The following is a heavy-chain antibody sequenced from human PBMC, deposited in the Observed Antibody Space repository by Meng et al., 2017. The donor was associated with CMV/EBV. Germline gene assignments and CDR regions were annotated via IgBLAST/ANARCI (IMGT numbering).Heavy chain of an antibody. CDR1: GFTFSSYS. V-gene: IGHV3-21*01. CDR3: ARRRENSYGYYYYGMDV. CDR2: ISSSSSYI. J-gene: IGHJ6*02. D-gene: IGHD5-18*01. Sequence: GGSLRLSCAASGFTFSSYSMNWVRQAPGKGLEWVSSISSSSSYIYYADSVKGRFTISRDNAKNSLYLQMNRLRAEDTAVYYCARRRENSYGYYYYGMDVWGQGTTVTVSS.